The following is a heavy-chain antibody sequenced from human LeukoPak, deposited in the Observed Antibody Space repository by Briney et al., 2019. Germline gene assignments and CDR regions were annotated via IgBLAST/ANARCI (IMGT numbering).Heavy chain of an antibody. CDR1: GGTFSSYA. CDR2: IIPILGIA. D-gene: IGHD1-7*01. CDR3: ARDRELLVY. J-gene: IGHJ4*02. Sequence: GSSVKVSCKASGGTFSSYAISWVRQAPGQGLEWMGRIIPILGIANYAQKFQGRVTITADKSTSAAYMKLSSLRSDDTAVYYCARDRELLVYWGQGTLVTVSS. V-gene: IGHV1-69*04.